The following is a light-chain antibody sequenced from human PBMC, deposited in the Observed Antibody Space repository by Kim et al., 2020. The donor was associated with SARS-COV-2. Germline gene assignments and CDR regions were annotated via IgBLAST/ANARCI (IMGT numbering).Light chain of an antibody. V-gene: IGKV3-20*01. Sequence: PGERATLSCRASESVRNNYLAWYQRKPGQAPRLLIYGASIRATGIPDRFSGGGSGTDFSLTISRLEPEDFAVYYCQQYLTSPPLTFGGGTRVDIK. J-gene: IGKJ4*01. CDR3: QQYLTSPPLT. CDR1: ESVRNNY. CDR2: GAS.